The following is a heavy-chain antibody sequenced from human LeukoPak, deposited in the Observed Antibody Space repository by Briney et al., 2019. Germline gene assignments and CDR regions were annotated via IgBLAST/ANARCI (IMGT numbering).Heavy chain of an antibody. CDR3: AKGTSGYSYGYSAFDI. CDR2: ISGSGGST. CDR1: GFTFSSYA. J-gene: IGHJ3*02. V-gene: IGHV3-23*01. Sequence: PGGSLRLSCAASGFTFSSYAMSWVRLAPGKGLEWVSAISGSGGSTYYADSVKGRFTISRDNSKNTLYLQMNSLRAEDTAVYYCAKGTSGYSYGYSAFDIWGQGTMVTVSS. D-gene: IGHD5-18*01.